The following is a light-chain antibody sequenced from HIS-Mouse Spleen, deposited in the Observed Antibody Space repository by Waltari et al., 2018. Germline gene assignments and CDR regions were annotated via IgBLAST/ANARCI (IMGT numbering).Light chain of an antibody. J-gene: IGLJ3*02. CDR2: EDR. CDR1: AFPKKY. Sequence: SYELTQPPSVSVSPGQTARIPCFGDAFPKKYPYCYQQKSGQAPVLVIYEDRKRPSGIPERFSGSSSGTMATLTISGAQVEDEADYYCYSTDSSGNHRRVFGGGTKLTVL. V-gene: IGLV3-10*01. CDR3: YSTDSSGNHRRV.